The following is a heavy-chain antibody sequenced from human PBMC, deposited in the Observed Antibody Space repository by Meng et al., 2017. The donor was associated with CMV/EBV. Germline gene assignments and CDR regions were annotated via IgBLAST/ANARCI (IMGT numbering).Heavy chain of an antibody. CDR3: ARMPRDGYNYIDY. CDR1: GSTFSSYA. J-gene: IGHJ4*02. CDR2: IIPIFGTA. Sequence: QVQLVQSWAELKKPGSSVNVSCKASGSTFSSYAIVWVRQAPGQWLEWMGGIIPIFGTANYAQKFQGRVTITADESTSTAYMELSSLRSEDTAVYYCARMPRDGYNYIDYWGQGTLATVSS. V-gene: IGHV1-69*12. D-gene: IGHD5-24*01.